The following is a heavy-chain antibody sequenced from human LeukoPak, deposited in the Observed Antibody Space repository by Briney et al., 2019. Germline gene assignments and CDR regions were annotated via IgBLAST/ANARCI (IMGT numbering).Heavy chain of an antibody. J-gene: IGHJ4*02. D-gene: IGHD1-26*01. V-gene: IGHV3-30*02. CDR1: GFTFSRHG. CDR2: IRYDGSDK. Sequence: GGSLRLSCAASGFTFSRHGMHWVRQAPGKGLEWVAFIRYDGSDKYYADSVKGRFTISRDNSDNTLFLQMNSLRPEDTAVYYCVKVGATTLDYWGQGTLVTVSS. CDR3: VKVGATTLDY.